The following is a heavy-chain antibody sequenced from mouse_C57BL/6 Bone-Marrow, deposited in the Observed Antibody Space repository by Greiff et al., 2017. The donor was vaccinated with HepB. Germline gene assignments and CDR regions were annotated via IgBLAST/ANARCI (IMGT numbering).Heavy chain of an antibody. J-gene: IGHJ2*01. D-gene: IGHD1-1*01. CDR2: IYPGDGDT. CDR3: ARSTTDFDY. CDR1: GYAFSSSW. Sequence: QVQLQQPGAELVKPGASVKVSCKASGYAFSSSWMNWVKQRPGKGLEWIGRIYPGDGDTNYNGKFKGKATLTADKSSSTAYMQLSSLTSEDSAVYFCARSTTDFDYWGQGTTLTVSS. V-gene: IGHV1-82*01.